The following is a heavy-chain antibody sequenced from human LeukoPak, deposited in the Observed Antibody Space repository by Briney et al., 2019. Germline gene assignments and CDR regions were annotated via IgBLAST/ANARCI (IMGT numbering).Heavy chain of an antibody. CDR1: GFTFSSYG. D-gene: IGHD6-19*01. Sequence: PGGSLRLSCAASGFTFSSYGMHWVRQAPGKGLEWVAVISYDGSNKYYADSVKGRFTISRDNSKNTLYLQMNSLRAEGTAVYYCARPGIAVAGTSIWGQGTLVTVSS. J-gene: IGHJ4*02. V-gene: IGHV3-30*03. CDR2: ISYDGSNK. CDR3: ARPGIAVAGTSI.